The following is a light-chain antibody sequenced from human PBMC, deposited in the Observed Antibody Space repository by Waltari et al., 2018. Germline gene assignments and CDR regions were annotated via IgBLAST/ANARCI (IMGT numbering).Light chain of an antibody. V-gene: IGLV2-8*01. CDR2: EVS. Sequence: QSALTQPPSASGSPGQPVPISCTGTSSDVAGYDYVPWYQQHPGKAPKLMFYEVSKRPSGGPDRFSGSKSGNTASLTVSGLQAEDEADYYCSSYAGSNNLIFGGGTKLTVL. J-gene: IGLJ2*01. CDR1: SSDVAGYDY. CDR3: SSYAGSNNLI.